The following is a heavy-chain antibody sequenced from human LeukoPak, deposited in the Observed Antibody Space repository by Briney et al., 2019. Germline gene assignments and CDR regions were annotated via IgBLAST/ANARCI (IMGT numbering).Heavy chain of an antibody. CDR1: RGSISNYY. CDR3: ARDGPGDVGFDY. J-gene: IGHJ4*02. V-gene: IGHV4-59*01. CDR2: FSYSGST. Sequence: SETLSLTCTVSRGSISNYYWGWIRQPPGKGLEWIGFFSYSGSTNYNPSLKSRVTISVDTSKNQFSLKLTSVTAADTAVYYCARDGPGDVGFDYWGQGTLVAVSS. D-gene: IGHD7-27*01.